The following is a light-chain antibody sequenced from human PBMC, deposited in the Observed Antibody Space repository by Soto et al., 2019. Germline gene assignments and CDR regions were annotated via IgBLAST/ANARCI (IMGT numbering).Light chain of an antibody. Sequence: QSVLTQPASLSGSPGQSITISCTGPSSDVGGYNFVSWYQQHPGKVPRLIMYEVSNRPSGVSNRFSGSKSGNTASLTISGLQAEDEADYYCSSYTSTSTREVFGGGTKLTVL. V-gene: IGLV2-14*01. CDR1: SSDVGGYNF. J-gene: IGLJ2*01. CDR2: EVS. CDR3: SSYTSTSTREV.